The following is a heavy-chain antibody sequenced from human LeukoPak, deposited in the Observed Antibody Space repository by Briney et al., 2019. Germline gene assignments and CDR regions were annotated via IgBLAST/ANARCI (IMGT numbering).Heavy chain of an antibody. CDR3: ARGLPRYSSSWFFDY. V-gene: IGHV4-39*07. D-gene: IGHD6-13*01. J-gene: IGHJ4*02. Sequence: SETLSLTCTVSGGSISSSSYYWGWIRQPPGKGLEWIGSIYYSGSTNYNPSLKSRVTISVDTSKNQFSLKLSSVTAADTAVYYCARGLPRYSSSWFFDYWGQGTLVTVSS. CDR2: IYYSGST. CDR1: GGSISSSSYY.